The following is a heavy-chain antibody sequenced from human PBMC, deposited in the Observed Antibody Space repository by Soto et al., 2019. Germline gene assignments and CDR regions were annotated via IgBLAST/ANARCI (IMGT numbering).Heavy chain of an antibody. CDR1: GFTFSDYY. V-gene: IGHV3-11*01. Sequence: PVGSLRLSCAASGFTFSDYYMSWIRQAPGKGLEWVSYISSSGSTIYYADSVKGRFTISRDNAKNSLYLQMNSLRAEDTAVYYCASFNVDIVATVDYWGQGTLVTVSS. J-gene: IGHJ4*02. CDR3: ASFNVDIVATVDY. D-gene: IGHD5-12*01. CDR2: ISSSGSTI.